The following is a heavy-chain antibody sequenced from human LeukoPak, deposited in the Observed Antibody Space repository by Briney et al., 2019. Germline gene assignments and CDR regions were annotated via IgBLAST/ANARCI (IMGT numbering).Heavy chain of an antibody. J-gene: IGHJ4*02. CDR1: GGSFSGYY. D-gene: IGHD3-3*01. V-gene: IGHV4-34*01. Sequence: PSETLSLTCAVYGGSFSGYYWSWIRQPPGKGLEWIGEINHSGSTNYNPSLKSRVTISVDTSKNQFSLKLGSVTAADTAVYYCARAQPYDFWSGYTFDYWGQGTLVTVSS. CDR2: INHSGST. CDR3: ARAQPYDFWSGYTFDY.